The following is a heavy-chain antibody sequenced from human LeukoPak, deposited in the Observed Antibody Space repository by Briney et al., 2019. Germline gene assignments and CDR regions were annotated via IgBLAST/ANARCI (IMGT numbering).Heavy chain of an antibody. D-gene: IGHD3-10*01. V-gene: IGHV3-23*01. CDR1: GFTFSSYA. J-gene: IGHJ4*02. CDR3: STYASGSHVY. CDR2: ISGSGGST. Sequence: GGSLRLSCAASGFTFSSYAMSWVRQAPGKGLEWVSAISGSGGSTYYADSVKGRFTISRDNSKNTLYLQMNSLETEDTAVYHCSTYASGSHVYWGQGILVTVSS.